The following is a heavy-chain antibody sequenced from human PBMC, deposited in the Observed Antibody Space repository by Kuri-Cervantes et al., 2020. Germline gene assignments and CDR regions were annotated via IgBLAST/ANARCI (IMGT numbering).Heavy chain of an antibody. J-gene: IGHJ4*02. CDR2: ISSSSSYI. Sequence: ETLSLTCAASGFTFSSYSMNWVRQAPGKGLEWVSSISSSSSYIYYADSVKGRFTISRDNAKNSLYLQMNSLRAEDTAVYYCVVIAVADKTDYWGQGTLVTVSS. CDR3: VVIAVADKTDY. V-gene: IGHV3-21*04. D-gene: IGHD6-19*01. CDR1: GFTFSSYS.